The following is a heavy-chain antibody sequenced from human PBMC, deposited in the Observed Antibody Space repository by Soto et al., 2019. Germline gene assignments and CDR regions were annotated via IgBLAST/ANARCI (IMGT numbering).Heavy chain of an antibody. V-gene: IGHV3-30-3*01. D-gene: IGHD6-19*01. J-gene: IGHJ4*02. CDR3: ASPSNGYSSGYPPFDY. CDR2: ISDDGSNK. CDR1: GFTFSSYA. Sequence: QVQLVESGGGVVQPGMSLRLSCAASGFTFSSYAMHWVRQAPGKGLEWVALISDDGSNKYYADSVKGRFTISRENSKNTLYLQMNSLRAEDTAVYYCASPSNGYSSGYPPFDYWGQGTLATVSS.